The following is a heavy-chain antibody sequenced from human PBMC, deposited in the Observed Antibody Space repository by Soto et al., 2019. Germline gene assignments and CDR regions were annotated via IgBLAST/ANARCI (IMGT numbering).Heavy chain of an antibody. Sequence: PSETLSLTCTVSGGSISSGGYYWSWIRQHPGKGLEWIGYIYYSGSTYYNPSLKSRVTISVDTSKNQFSLKLSSVTAADTAVYYCARVRSRYYDSSGSYFDYWGQGTLVTVSS. CDR1: GGSISSGGYY. CDR3: ARVRSRYYDSSGSYFDY. J-gene: IGHJ4*02. D-gene: IGHD3-22*01. CDR2: IYYSGST. V-gene: IGHV4-31*03.